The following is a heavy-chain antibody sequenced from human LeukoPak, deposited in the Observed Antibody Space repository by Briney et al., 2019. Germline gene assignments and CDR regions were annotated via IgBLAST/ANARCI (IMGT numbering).Heavy chain of an antibody. Sequence: GASVKVSCKASGYTFTSYDINWVRQATGQGLEWMGWMNPNSGNTGYAQKFQGRVTMTRNTSISTAYMELSSLRSEDTAVYYCTTDPAEWEFTGINWFDPWGQGTLVTVSS. V-gene: IGHV1-8*01. CDR3: TTDPAEWEFTGINWFDP. CDR2: MNPNSGNT. CDR1: GYTFTSYD. J-gene: IGHJ5*02. D-gene: IGHD1-26*01.